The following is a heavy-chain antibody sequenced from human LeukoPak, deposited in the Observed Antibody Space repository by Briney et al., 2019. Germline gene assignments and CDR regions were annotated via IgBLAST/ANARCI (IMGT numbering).Heavy chain of an antibody. Sequence: ASVRVSCEVSGYGFTGYFMHWVRQAPGQGLEWMGWINPDSGGTNYAQKFRGRVTLTRDTSIYTAYMELSRLRSDDTAVYYCVRDLFFAAAEREGDDYWGQGTLVTVSS. D-gene: IGHD6-13*01. CDR2: INPDSGGT. J-gene: IGHJ4*02. CDR1: GYGFTGYF. CDR3: VRDLFFAAAEREGDDY. V-gene: IGHV1-2*02.